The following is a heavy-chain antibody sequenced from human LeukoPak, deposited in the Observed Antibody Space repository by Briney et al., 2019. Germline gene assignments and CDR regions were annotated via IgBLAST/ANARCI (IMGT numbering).Heavy chain of an antibody. CDR3: ARARIAPGLGRYFDY. CDR1: GSSMNLYS. CDR2: MYYSGTT. V-gene: IGHV4-59*12. Sequence: SETLSLTCSVSGSSMNLYSWNWIRQSPGKGLEWIAYMYYSGTTNYNPSLENRAAISLDLSRHQFSLRLNSVTAADTAVYYCARARIAPGLGRYFDYWGQGTLVTVSS. J-gene: IGHJ4*02. D-gene: IGHD6-25*01.